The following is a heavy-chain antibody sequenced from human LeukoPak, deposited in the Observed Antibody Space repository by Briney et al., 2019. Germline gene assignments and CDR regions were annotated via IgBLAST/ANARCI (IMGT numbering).Heavy chain of an antibody. D-gene: IGHD1-20*01. CDR2: INHSGST. J-gene: IGHJ4*02. CDR3: ARRYNWSVDY. Sequence: PSETLSLTCTVSGGSISSYYWSWIRQPPGKGLEWIGEINHSGSTNYNPSLKSRVTISVDTSKNQFSLKLSSVTAADTAVYYCARRYNWSVDYWGQGTLVTVSS. CDR1: GGSISSYY. V-gene: IGHV4-34*01.